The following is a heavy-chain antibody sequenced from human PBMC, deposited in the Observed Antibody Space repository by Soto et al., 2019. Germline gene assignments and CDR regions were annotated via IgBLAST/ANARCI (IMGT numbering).Heavy chain of an antibody. CDR1: GFTFSSDA. Sequence: EVQLLESGGGLVQPGGSLRLSCAASGFTFSSDAMSWVRQRPGKGLEWVSAISGDGESTYYADSVKGRFTISRDNSKNTLYLQVNSLRAEDTAVYYCAKLRWGSDNWFDPWGEGTLVTVSS. CDR3: AKLRWGSDNWFDP. J-gene: IGHJ5*02. V-gene: IGHV3-23*01. CDR2: ISGDGEST. D-gene: IGHD3-10*01.